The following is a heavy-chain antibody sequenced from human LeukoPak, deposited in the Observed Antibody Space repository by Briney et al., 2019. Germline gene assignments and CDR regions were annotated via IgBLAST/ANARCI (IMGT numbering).Heavy chain of an antibody. V-gene: IGHV3-7*01. CDR2: IKQDGSES. D-gene: IGHD5-24*01. Sequence: PGGSLRLSCAASGFMFSNYWMSWVRKAPGKGLEGVANIKQDGSESRYVDSVKGRFTISRDNAKNSLYLQMNSLRDEDTAVYSCARDGVRDGLYFDRWGQGTLVTVSS. CDR3: ARDGVRDGLYFDR. CDR1: GFMFSNYW. J-gene: IGHJ4*02.